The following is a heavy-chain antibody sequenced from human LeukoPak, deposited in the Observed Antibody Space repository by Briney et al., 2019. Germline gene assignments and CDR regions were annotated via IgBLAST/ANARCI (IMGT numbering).Heavy chain of an antibody. CDR1: GGSISSYY. CDR3: ARYSSYDSSGYYYPKLRWFDP. Sequence: SETLSLTCTVSGGSISSYYWSWIRQPPGKGLEWIGYIYYSGSTNYNPSLKSRVTISVDTSKNQFSLKLSSVTAADTAVYYCARYSSYDSSGYYYPKLRWFDPWGQGTLVTVSS. J-gene: IGHJ5*02. V-gene: IGHV4-59*01. CDR2: IYYSGST. D-gene: IGHD3-22*01.